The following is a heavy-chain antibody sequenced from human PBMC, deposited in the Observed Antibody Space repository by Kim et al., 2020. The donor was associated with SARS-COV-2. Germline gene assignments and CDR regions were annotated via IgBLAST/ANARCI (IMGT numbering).Heavy chain of an antibody. V-gene: IGHV3-43*02. J-gene: IGHJ6*03. Sequence: GGSLRLSCAASGFTFDDYAMHWVRQAPGKGLEWVSLISWDGGSTYYADSVKGRFTISRDNSKNSLYLQMNSLRTEDTALYYCAKNPSYYCSSTSCFYYYYMDVWGKGTTVTVSS. CDR2: ISWDGGST. CDR1: GFTFDDYA. D-gene: IGHD2-2*01. CDR3: AKNPSYYCSSTSCFYYYYMDV.